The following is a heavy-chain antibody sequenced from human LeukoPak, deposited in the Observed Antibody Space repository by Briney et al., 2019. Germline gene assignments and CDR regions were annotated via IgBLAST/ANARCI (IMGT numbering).Heavy chain of an antibody. V-gene: IGHV4-4*07. CDR2: IYTSGST. CDR1: GGSISSYY. Sequence: SETLSLTCTVSGGSISSYYWSWIRQPAGKGLEWIGRIYTSGSTNYNPSLKSRVTMSVDTSKNQFSLHLTYVTAADTAVYYCARDRDCSIGVCYPDYWGQGTLVTVSS. CDR3: ARDRDCSIGVCYPDY. J-gene: IGHJ4*02. D-gene: IGHD2-8*01.